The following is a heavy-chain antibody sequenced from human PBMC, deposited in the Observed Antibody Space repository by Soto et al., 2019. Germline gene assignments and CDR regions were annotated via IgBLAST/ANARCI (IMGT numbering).Heavy chain of an antibody. CDR3: AKDAGIAVAGVWFDP. J-gene: IGHJ5*02. D-gene: IGHD6-19*01. V-gene: IGHV3-23*01. CDR1: GFTFSSYA. CDR2: ISRSGSST. Sequence: GGSLRLSCAASGFTFSSYAMSWVRQAPGKGLEWVSAISRSGSSTYYADSVKGRFTISRDNSKNTLYLQMNSLRAEDTAVYYCAKDAGIAVAGVWFDPWGQGTLVTVSS.